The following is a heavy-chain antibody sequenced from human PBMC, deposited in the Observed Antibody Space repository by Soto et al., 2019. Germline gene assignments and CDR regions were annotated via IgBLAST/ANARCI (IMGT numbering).Heavy chain of an antibody. Sequence: SETLSLTCVVTGDSISNCDWWSWVRQPPGKGPEWIGEIHHTRTTNYNSCVASRVTISLDKSKNHFSLQLRAVTAADTAAYYCATRNYSASPRWGPGSLATVYS. CDR1: GDSISNCDW. CDR2: IHHTRTT. CDR3: ATRNYSASPR. V-gene: IGHV4-4*02. D-gene: IGHD1-26*01. J-gene: IGHJ4*02.